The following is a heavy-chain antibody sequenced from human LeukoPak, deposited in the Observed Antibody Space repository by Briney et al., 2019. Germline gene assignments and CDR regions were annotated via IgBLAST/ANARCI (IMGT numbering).Heavy chain of an antibody. D-gene: IGHD3-10*01. V-gene: IGHV1-2*02. CDR3: ARGLHLWFPDY. J-gene: IGHJ4*02. CDR2: MNPNTGGT. CDR1: GYTFTSYD. Sequence: GASVKVSCKASGYTFTSYDINWVRQATGQGLEWMGWMNPNTGGTNYAQKFQGRVTMTRDTSISTAYMELSRLRSDDTAVYYCARGLHLWFPDYWGQGTLVTVSS.